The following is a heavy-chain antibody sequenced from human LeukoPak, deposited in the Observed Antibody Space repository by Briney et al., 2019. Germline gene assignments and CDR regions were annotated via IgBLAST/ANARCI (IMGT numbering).Heavy chain of an antibody. CDR3: AKNIADSIVGATAFDY. D-gene: IGHD1-26*01. Sequence: PGRCLRLSCAASGFTFDDYVMHCVRQAPGKGLEWVSGISWNSGSIAYADSVKGRFTISRDNAKNSLYLQMTSLSSADIPLYSFAKNIADSIVGATAFDYCGQGTLVTVSS. CDR2: ISWNSGSI. CDR1: GFTFDDYV. J-gene: IGHJ4*02. V-gene: IGHV3-9*03.